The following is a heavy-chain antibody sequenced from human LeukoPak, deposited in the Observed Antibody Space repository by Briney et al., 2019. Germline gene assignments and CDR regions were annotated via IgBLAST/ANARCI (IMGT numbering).Heavy chain of an antibody. CDR1: GGTFSSYA. V-gene: IGHV1-69*13. D-gene: IGHD5-18*01. CDR3: ARDRFHWDTGGYSYGYSAFDI. Sequence: SVKVSCKASGGTFSSYAISWVRQAPGQGLEWMGGIIPIFGTAHYAQKFQGRVTIHADESTRTAYMELSSLRSEDTAVYYCARDRFHWDTGGYSYGYSAFDIWGQGTMVTVSS. J-gene: IGHJ3*02. CDR2: IIPIFGTA.